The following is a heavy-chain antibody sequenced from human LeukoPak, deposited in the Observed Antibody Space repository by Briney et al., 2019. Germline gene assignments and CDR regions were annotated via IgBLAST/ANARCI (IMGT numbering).Heavy chain of an antibody. V-gene: IGHV1-8*01. D-gene: IGHD2-15*01. CDR2: MNPNSGNT. Sequence: ASVKVSCKASGYTFTDYDINWVRQATGQGPEWLGWMNPNSGNTGYVQKSQGRVTMTRDTSIRTAYMELSSLRSEDTAVYYCARSRGGGGISFDYWGQGTLVTVSS. CDR1: GYTFTDYD. CDR3: ARSRGGGGISFDY. J-gene: IGHJ4*02.